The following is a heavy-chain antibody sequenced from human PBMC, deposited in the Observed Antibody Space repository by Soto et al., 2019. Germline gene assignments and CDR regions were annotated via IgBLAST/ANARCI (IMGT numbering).Heavy chain of an antibody. Sequence: GGSLRLSCVASGFTFSNYNMHWVRQAPDKGLEWVALISYDGSNQYYADSVKGRFTISRDNSKNTLFLQMNSLRADDTAVYYCAKDQASGQGSFDSWGQGTLVTVSS. CDR3: AKDQASGQGSFDS. CDR2: ISYDGSNQ. J-gene: IGHJ4*02. CDR1: GFTFSNYN. V-gene: IGHV3-30*18.